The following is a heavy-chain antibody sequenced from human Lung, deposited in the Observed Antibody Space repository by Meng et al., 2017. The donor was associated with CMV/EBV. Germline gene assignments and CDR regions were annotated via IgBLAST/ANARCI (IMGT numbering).Heavy chain of an antibody. CDR3: ARGRIQLWLEKNYYYGIDV. J-gene: IGHJ6*02. CDR1: GYTXTGYY. D-gene: IGHD5-18*01. Sequence: ASXXVSXKASGYTXTGYYMHWVRQAPGQGLEWMGWINPNSGGTNYAQKFQGRVTMTRDTSISTAYMELSRLRSDDTAVYYCARGRIQLWLEKNYYYGIDVWXQGTTVTVSS. V-gene: IGHV1-2*02. CDR2: INPNSGGT.